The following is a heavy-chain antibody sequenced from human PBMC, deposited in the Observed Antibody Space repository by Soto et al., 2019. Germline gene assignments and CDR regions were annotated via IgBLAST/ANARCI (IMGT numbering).Heavy chain of an antibody. J-gene: IGHJ4*02. D-gene: IGHD6-6*01. CDR1: GYTFTSYD. Sequence: QVQLVQSGAEVKKPGASVKVSCKASGYTFTSYDINWVRQATGQGLEWMGWMNPNSGNTGYAQKFQGRVTMTRNTSISTADMGLSSLGSEATAVYYCERAGYGSPSADLDYWGQGTLVTVSS. CDR2: MNPNSGNT. V-gene: IGHV1-8*01. CDR3: ERAGYGSPSADLDY.